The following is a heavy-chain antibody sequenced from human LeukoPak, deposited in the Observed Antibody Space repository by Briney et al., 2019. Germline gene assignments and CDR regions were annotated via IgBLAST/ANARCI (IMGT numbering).Heavy chain of an antibody. D-gene: IGHD6-13*01. Sequence: GGSLRLSCTASGFTFSSYAMNWVRQAPGKGLEWVSGISNSGDSTYYADSVKGRFTISRDNSKNTLYLEMNSLRAEDTAVYYCAKLLVGVAGAGNLDYWGQGTLVTVSS. CDR1: GFTFSSYA. CDR3: AKLLVGVAGAGNLDY. V-gene: IGHV3-23*01. CDR2: ISNSGDST. J-gene: IGHJ4*02.